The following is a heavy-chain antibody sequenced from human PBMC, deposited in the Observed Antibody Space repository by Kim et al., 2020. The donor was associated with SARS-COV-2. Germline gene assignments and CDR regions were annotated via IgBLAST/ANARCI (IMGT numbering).Heavy chain of an antibody. CDR3: ARDLYDSSGYYQATSPHDY. CDR2: INPSGGST. V-gene: IGHV1-46*01. D-gene: IGHD3-22*01. CDR1: GYTFTSYY. J-gene: IGHJ4*02. Sequence: ASVKVSCKASGYTFTSYYMHWVRQAPGQGLEWMGIINPSGGSTSYAQKFQGRVTMTRDTSTSTVYMELSSLRSEDTAVYYCARDLYDSSGYYQATSPHDYWGQGTLVTVSS.